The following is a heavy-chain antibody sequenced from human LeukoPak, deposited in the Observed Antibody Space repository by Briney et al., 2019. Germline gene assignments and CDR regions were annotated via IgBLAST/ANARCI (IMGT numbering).Heavy chain of an antibody. CDR2: ISGDGDLT. J-gene: IGHJ6*02. Sequence: GGSLRLSCEASGFTFGTYAMTWVRQGPGKGLEWVSVISGDGDLTYYTNSVKGRFTISRDNSKNTLYLQMNSLRADDTALYYCAKATTRGGTSNYYHGMDVWGHGTTVTVSS. D-gene: IGHD1-1*01. V-gene: IGHV3-23*01. CDR1: GFTFGTYA. CDR3: AKATTRGGTSNYYHGMDV.